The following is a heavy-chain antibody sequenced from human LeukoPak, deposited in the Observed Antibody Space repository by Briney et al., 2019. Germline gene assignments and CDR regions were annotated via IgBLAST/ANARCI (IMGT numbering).Heavy chain of an antibody. V-gene: IGHV4-34*01. J-gene: IGHJ4*02. CDR1: GGSFSGYY. D-gene: IGHD3-10*01. CDR2: INHSGST. CDR3: ARGGYYDSGSTDY. Sequence: PSETLSLTCAVYGGSFSGYYWSWIRQPPGKGLEWIGEINHSGSTNYNPSLKSRVTISVDTSKNQFSLKLSSVTAADTAVYYCARGGYYDSGSTDYWGQGTLVTVSS.